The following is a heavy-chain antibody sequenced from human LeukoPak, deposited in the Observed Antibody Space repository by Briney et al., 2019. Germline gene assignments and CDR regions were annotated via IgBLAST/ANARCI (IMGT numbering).Heavy chain of an antibody. J-gene: IGHJ6*03. D-gene: IGHD4-17*01. CDR2: IIPIFGTA. Sequence: ASAKVSCKASGGTFSSYAISWVRQAPGQGLEWMGGIIPIFGTANYAQKFQGRVTITTDESTSTAYMELSSLRPEDTAVYYCARVGDYGAYQVYMDVWGKGTTVTVSS. CDR3: ARVGDYGAYQVYMDV. CDR1: GGTFSSYA. V-gene: IGHV1-69*05.